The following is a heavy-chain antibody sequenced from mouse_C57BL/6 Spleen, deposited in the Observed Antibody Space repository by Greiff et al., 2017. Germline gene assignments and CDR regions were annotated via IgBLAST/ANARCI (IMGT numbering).Heavy chain of an antibody. CDR1: GFTFSDYG. J-gene: IGHJ1*03. CDR3: ANYYGSSYVGA. D-gene: IGHD1-1*01. CDR2: ISSGSSTI. V-gene: IGHV5-17*01. Sequence: EVKLMESGGGLVKPGGSLKLSCAASGFTFSDYGMHWVRQAPEKGLEWVAYISSGSSTIYYADKVKGRFTISRDNAKNTLFLQMTSLRSEDTAMYYCANYYGSSYVGAWGTGTTVTVSS.